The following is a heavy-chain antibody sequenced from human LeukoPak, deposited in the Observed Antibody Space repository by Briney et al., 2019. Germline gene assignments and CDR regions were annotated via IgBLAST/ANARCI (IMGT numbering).Heavy chain of an antibody. CDR1: GGSFSGYY. D-gene: IGHD3-3*01. J-gene: IGHJ4*02. CDR2: INHSGST. V-gene: IGHV4-34*01. CDR3: ARGVRLMY. Sequence: SGSLSLTCAVYGGSFSGYYWSWIRQPPGKGLEWIGEINHSGSTNYNPSLKSRVTISVDTPKSQFSLKLSSVTAADTAVYYCARGVRLMYWGQGTLVTVSS.